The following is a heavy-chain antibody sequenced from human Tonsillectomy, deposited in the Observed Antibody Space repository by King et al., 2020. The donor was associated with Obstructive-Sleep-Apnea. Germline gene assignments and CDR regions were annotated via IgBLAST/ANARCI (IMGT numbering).Heavy chain of an antibody. V-gene: IGHV1-3*01. Sequence: QLVQSGAEVKKPGDSVKVSCKASGYTFSTYAIQWVRQAPGQRLEWMGWINAGNGITNFSQNFQDRVIFTRDTSASTAYMELSSLTSEDTAVYYCAREVATNTGFDFWGQGTLLTVSS. D-gene: IGHD5-12*01. CDR3: AREVATNTGFDF. CDR2: INAGNGIT. CDR1: GYTFSTYA. J-gene: IGHJ4*02.